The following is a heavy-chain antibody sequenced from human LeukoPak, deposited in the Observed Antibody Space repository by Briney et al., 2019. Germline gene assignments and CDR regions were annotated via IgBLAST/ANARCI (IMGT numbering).Heavy chain of an antibody. CDR3: ASERSDDSSGYYPGY. CDR2: IIPILGIA. V-gene: IGHV1-69*04. J-gene: IGHJ4*02. CDR1: GGTFTSYA. Sequence: SVKVSCKASGGTFTSYAISWVRQAPGQGLEWMGRIIPILGIANYAQKFQGRVTITADKSTSTAYMELSSLRSEDTAVYYCASERSDDSSGYYPGYWGQGTLVTVSS. D-gene: IGHD3-22*01.